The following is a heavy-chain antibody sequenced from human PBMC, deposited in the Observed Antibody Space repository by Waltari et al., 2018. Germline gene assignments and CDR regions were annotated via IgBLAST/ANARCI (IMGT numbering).Heavy chain of an antibody. V-gene: IGHV4-38-2*02. CDR3: ARDLDSRYYFDY. Sequence: QVQLQESGPGLVKPSETLSLTCAVSGYSISSGYYWGWIRQPPGKGLEWIGSIDHSGSTYYNPSLKSRVTISVDTSKNQFSLKLSSVTAADTAVYYCARDLDSRYYFDYWGQGTLVTVSS. CDR1: GYSISSGYY. CDR2: IDHSGST. J-gene: IGHJ4*02. D-gene: IGHD3-3*01.